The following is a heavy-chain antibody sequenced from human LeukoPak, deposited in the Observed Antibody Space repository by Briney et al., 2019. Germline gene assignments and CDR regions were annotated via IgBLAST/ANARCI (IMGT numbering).Heavy chain of an antibody. CDR2: ISSSSSYI. CDR3: ARAPTVVVAATPDY. Sequence: PGGSLRLSCAASGFTFSSYSMNWVRQAPGKGLEWVSSISSSSSYIYYADSVKGRFTISRDNSKNTLYLQMNSLRAEDTAVYYCARAPTVVVAATPDYWGQGTLVTVSS. CDR1: GFTFSSYS. D-gene: IGHD2-15*01. V-gene: IGHV3-21*01. J-gene: IGHJ4*02.